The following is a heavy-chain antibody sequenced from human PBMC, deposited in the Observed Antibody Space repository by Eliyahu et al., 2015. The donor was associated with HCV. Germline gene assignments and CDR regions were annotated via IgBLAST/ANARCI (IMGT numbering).Heavy chain of an antibody. D-gene: IGHD4-11*01. J-gene: IGHJ5*02. Sequence: QVQLVESGGGVVQPGRSLRLSXAXSGFXFSPYAMHWVRQGPGKGLGWVAVISYDGNNKYYADSVKGRFTISRDNSKNTLYLQMNSLRVEDTAVYYCARDFASVTIDAWFDPWGQGTLLTVSS. V-gene: IGHV3-30*04. CDR3: ARDFASVTIDAWFDP. CDR1: GFXFSPYA. CDR2: ISYDGNNK.